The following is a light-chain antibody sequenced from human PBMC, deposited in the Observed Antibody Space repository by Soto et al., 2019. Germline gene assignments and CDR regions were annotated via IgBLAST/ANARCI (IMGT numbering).Light chain of an antibody. CDR2: YNN. CDR1: SSDVGAYNF. CDR3: AAWDDTLKRDV. J-gene: IGLJ1*01. V-gene: IGLV2-11*01. Sequence: QSVLTQPRSVSGSPGQSVTISCTGSSSDVGAYNFASWYQQHPGAAPKLLIYYNNQRPSGVPDRFSGSKSGTSASLAISGLQSEDESDYYCAAWDDTLKRDVFGTGTKVTVL.